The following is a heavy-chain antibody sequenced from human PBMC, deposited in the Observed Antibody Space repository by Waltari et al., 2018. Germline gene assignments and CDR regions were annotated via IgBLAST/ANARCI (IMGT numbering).Heavy chain of an antibody. CDR2: IHQSGDI. CDR1: GDSLTTGRW. D-gene: IGHD1-26*01. Sequence: QVQLRESGPGLVRPSETLSLTCPVYGDSLTTGRWWTWVRRSPGKGLEWIGEIHQSGDIKYNPSLKSRVTLSIDKSRDVFSLQLTSVTAADTAVYYCATRDVYSGSPCWGQGTLVAVSS. V-gene: IGHV4-4*02. J-gene: IGHJ4*01. CDR3: ATRDVYSGSPC.